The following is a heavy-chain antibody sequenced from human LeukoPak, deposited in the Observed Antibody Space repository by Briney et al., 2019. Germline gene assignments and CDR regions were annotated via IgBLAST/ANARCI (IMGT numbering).Heavy chain of an antibody. Sequence: SETLSLTCTVSGGSITSHYWSWLRQPPGKGLEWIGYIYYSGSTKYNPSLKSRVTMSVDTSKNQFSLKLSSVTAADTAVYYCARHAPESYFDFWGQGTLVTVSS. J-gene: IGHJ4*02. CDR3: ARHAPESYFDF. V-gene: IGHV4-59*08. D-gene: IGHD3-10*01. CDR2: IYYSGST. CDR1: GGSITSHY.